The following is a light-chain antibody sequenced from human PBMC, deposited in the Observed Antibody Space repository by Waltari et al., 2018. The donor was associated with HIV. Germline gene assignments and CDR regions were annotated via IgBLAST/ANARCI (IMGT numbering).Light chain of an antibody. V-gene: IGKV3-20*01. J-gene: IGKJ5*01. CDR3: QQYGSSPPIT. CDR2: GAL. Sequence: EIVLTQSPGTLSLSPGERATLSCRASQSVSSSYLAWYQQKPGQAPRLLIYGALSSATGIPDRFSGSGSGTDFTLTISRLEPEDFAVYYCQQYGSSPPITFGQGTRLEIK. CDR1: QSVSSSY.